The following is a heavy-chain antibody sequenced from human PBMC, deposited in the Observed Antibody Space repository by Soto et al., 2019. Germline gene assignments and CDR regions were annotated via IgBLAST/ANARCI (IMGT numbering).Heavy chain of an antibody. CDR3: AREGGVVPAAMYYYYYYGMDV. CDR1: GFTFSSYG. V-gene: IGHV3-33*01. CDR2: IWYDGSNK. Sequence: QVQLVESGGGVVQPGRSLRLSCAASGFTFSSYGMHWVRQAPGKGLEWVAVIWYDGSNKYYADSVKGRFTISRDNSKNTLYMEMNSLRAEVPAVYYCAREGGVVPAAMYYYYYYGMDVGVQGTTVTVSS. J-gene: IGHJ6*02. D-gene: IGHD2-2*01.